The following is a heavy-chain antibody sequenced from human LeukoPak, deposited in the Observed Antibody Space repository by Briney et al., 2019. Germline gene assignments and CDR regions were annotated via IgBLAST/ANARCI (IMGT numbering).Heavy chain of an antibody. CDR1: GYSISSGC. CDR3: APHTRLCRLMLQIVSEGWSDP. CDR2: ISAYNGVT. V-gene: IGHV1-18*01. D-gene: IGHD5-24*01. J-gene: IGHJ5*02. Sequence: ASVKVSCKASGYSISSGCIRWCIQVPGQGLEWMGWISAYNGVTYYTQKLQGRVTMTTDTSTSTAYVELRSLSSDDSAMYYCAPHTRLCRLMLQIVSEGWSDPWGQGTLVTVSS.